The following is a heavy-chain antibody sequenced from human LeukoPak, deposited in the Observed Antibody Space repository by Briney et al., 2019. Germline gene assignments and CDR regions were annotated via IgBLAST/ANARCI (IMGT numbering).Heavy chain of an antibody. D-gene: IGHD2-15*01. CDR3: ARASYCSGGSCYNYYYYYYMDV. CDR2: IYYSGST. J-gene: IGHJ6*03. V-gene: IGHV4-59*01. CDR1: GGSISSYY. Sequence: PSETLSLTCTVSGGSISSYYWSWIRQPPGKGLEWIGYIYYSGSTNYNPSLKSRVTISVDTSKNQFSLELSSVTAADTAVYYCARASYCSGGSCYNYYYYYYMDVWGKGTTVTVSS.